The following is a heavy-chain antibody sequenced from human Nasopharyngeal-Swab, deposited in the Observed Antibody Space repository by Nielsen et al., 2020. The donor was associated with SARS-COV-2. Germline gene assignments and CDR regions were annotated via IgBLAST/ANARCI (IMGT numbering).Heavy chain of an antibody. V-gene: IGHV3-33*01. CDR2: IWYDGSNK. CDR1: GFTFSSYG. D-gene: IGHD6-19*01. CDR3: ARDSDSSGWSDYGMDV. Sequence: GESLKISCAASGFTFSSYGMHWVRQAPGKGLEWVAVIWYDGSNKYYADSVKGRFTISRDNSKNTLYLQMNSLRAEDTAVYYCARDSDSSGWSDYGMDVWGQGTTVTVSS. J-gene: IGHJ6*02.